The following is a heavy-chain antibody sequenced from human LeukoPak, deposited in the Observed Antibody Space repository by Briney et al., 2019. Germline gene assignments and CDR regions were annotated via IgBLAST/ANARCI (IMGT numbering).Heavy chain of an antibody. Sequence: GGSLRLSCAVSGFTFSTYGMHWVRQAPGKGLEWVAVILYDGSNRHYADSVKGRFTISRDNSKNTLYLQMNSLRAEDTAVYYCAREFTIFGVVIQRYDAFDIWGQGTMVTVSS. J-gene: IGHJ3*02. CDR1: GFTFSTYG. CDR3: AREFTIFGVVIQRYDAFDI. CDR2: ILYDGSNR. V-gene: IGHV3-30*03. D-gene: IGHD3-3*01.